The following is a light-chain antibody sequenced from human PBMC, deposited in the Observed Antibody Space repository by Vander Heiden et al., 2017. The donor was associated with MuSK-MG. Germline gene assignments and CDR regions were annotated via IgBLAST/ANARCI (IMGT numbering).Light chain of an antibody. V-gene: IGKV1-39*01. J-gene: IGKJ4*01. Sequence: DIQMTQSPSSLSASVGDRVTITCRASQSISSYLNWYQQKPGKAPKLLIYAASSLQSGVPSRFSGSGYGTDFTLTISSRQPEDFAPYYCQQSDNNPPITFGGGTKVEIK. CDR1: QSISSY. CDR3: QQSDNNPPIT. CDR2: AAS.